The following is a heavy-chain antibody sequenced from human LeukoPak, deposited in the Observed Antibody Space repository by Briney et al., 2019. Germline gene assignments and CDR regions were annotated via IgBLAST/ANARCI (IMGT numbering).Heavy chain of an antibody. J-gene: IGHJ4*02. CDR1: GFTFSSYG. V-gene: IGHV3-30*02. CDR2: IRYDGGNK. D-gene: IGHD1-7*01. CDR3: AKDLGNWNSEYYFDY. Sequence: GGSLRPSCAASGFTFSSYGMHWVRQAPGKGLEWVAFIRYDGGNKYYADSVKGRFTISRDNSKNTLYLQMNSLRAEDTAVYYCAKDLGNWNSEYYFDYWGQGTLVTVSS.